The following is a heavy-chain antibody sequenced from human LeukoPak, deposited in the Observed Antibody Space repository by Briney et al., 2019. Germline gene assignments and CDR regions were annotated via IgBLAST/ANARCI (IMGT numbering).Heavy chain of an antibody. Sequence: GGSLRLSCAASGFTFRSYGMSWVRQAPGKGLEWVSSLSGSGGSTYYADSVKGRFTISRDNSKNTLFLHMNSLRAEDTAVYYCAKYQLPYYYYGMDVWGQGTTVTVSS. CDR1: GFTFRSYG. CDR3: AKYQLPYYYYGMDV. D-gene: IGHD2-2*01. J-gene: IGHJ6*02. CDR2: LSGSGGST. V-gene: IGHV3-23*01.